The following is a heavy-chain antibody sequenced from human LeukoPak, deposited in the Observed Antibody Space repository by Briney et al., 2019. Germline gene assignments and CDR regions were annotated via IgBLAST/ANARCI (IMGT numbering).Heavy chain of an antibody. J-gene: IGHJ4*02. CDR2: ISSSSYA. Sequence: GGSLRLSCAASGFTFSDYYMSWIRQAPGKGLEWVSYISSSSYANYADSVKGGLTISRDNANNSLYLQRNSLRAEDTSVYCCARDGGSGLDYWGQGTLVSVSS. CDR1: GFTFSDYY. CDR3: ARDGGSGLDY. D-gene: IGHD2-15*01. V-gene: IGHV3-11*05.